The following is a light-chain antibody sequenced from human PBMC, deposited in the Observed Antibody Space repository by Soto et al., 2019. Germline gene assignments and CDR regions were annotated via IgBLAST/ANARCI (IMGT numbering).Light chain of an antibody. Sequence: QSALTQPPSASGSPGQSVTISCTGTSSDVGGYNYVSWYQQHPGQAPKLMIYEVSRRPSGVPDRFSGSKSGNTASLTVSGLQAEDEADYYCSSYSGSNNFVFRTGTKLTVL. CDR3: SSYSGSNNFV. CDR2: EVS. CDR1: SSDVGGYNY. J-gene: IGLJ1*01. V-gene: IGLV2-8*01.